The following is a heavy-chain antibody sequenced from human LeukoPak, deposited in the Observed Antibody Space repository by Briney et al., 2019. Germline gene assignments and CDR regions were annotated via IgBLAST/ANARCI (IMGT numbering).Heavy chain of an antibody. D-gene: IGHD6-13*01. CDR1: GGCISSGDYY. CDR3: ARMGIAAAADYYGMDV. V-gene: IGHV4-30-4*01. CDR2: IYYSGST. J-gene: IGHJ6*04. Sequence: SQTLSLTCTVSGGCISSGDYYWSWIRQPPGKGLEWIGYIYYSGSTYYNPSLKSRVTISVDTSKNQFSLKLSSVTAADTAVYYCARMGIAAAADYYGMDVWGKGTTVTVSS.